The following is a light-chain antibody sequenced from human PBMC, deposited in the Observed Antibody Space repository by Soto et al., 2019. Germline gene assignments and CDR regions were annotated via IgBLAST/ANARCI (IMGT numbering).Light chain of an antibody. CDR1: SSDVGSYNL. J-gene: IGLJ1*01. CDR2: EGT. Sequence: CALTRPASVSGAAGEAITISCTGTSSDVGSYNLVSWYQQHPGKAPKLMIYEGTKRPSGVSNRFSGSKSGNTASLTISGLQAEDEADYYCCSYAGSSFYVFGTGTKVTVL. V-gene: IGLV2-23*01. CDR3: CSYAGSSFYV.